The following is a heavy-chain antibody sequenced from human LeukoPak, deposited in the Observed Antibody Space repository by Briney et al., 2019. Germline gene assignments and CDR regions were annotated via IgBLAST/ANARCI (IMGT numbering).Heavy chain of an antibody. D-gene: IGHD3-3*01. CDR1: GFIFNSYS. J-gene: IGHJ4*02. CDR2: INGGASTT. CDR3: AKVYNDFWSGSGFFDN. Sequence: GGSLRLSCAASGFIFNSYSMSWVRQAPGKGLEWVAGINGGASTTYYADSVKGRFTVSRDNSNNTMYLQMNSLRAEDTAVYYCAKVYNDFWSGSGFFDNWGQGTLVTVSS. V-gene: IGHV3-23*01.